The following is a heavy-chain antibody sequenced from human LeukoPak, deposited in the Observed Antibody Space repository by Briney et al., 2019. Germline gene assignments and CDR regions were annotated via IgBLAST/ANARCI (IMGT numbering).Heavy chain of an antibody. CDR2: IIPIFGTA. CDR3: ARSSLFGVVTGYFDY. V-gene: IGHV1-69*05. D-gene: IGHD3-3*01. CDR1: GGTFSSYA. Sequence: SVKDSCKASGGTFSSYAISWVRQAPGQGLEWMGRIIPIFGTANYAQKFQGRVTITTDESTSTAYMELSSLRSEDTAVYYCARSSLFGVVTGYFDYWGQGTLVTVSS. J-gene: IGHJ4*02.